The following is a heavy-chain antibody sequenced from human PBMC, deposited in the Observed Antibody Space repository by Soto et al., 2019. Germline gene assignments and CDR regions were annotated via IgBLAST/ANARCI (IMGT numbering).Heavy chain of an antibody. CDR2: IYYSGST. CDR3: ARDVRGDSSGWDFLGGGYYYMDV. Sequence: PSETLSLTCTVSGGSISSYYWSWIRQPPGKGLEWIGYIYYSGSTNYNPSLKSRVTISVDTSKNQFSLKLSSVTAADTAVYYCARDVRGDSSGWDFLGGGYYYMDVWGKGTTVTVS. CDR1: GGSISSYY. D-gene: IGHD6-19*01. V-gene: IGHV4-59*01. J-gene: IGHJ6*03.